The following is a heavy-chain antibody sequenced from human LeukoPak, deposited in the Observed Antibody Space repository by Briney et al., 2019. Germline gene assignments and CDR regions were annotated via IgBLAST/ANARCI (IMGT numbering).Heavy chain of an antibody. CDR3: AREGTQTYYDFWSGYGYFDY. Sequence: SETLSLTCTVSGGSISSYYWSWIRQPPGKGLEWIGYIYYSGSTNYNPSLKSRVTISVDTSKNQFSLKLSSVTAADTAVYYCAREGTQTYYDFWSGYGYFDYWGQGTLVTVSS. J-gene: IGHJ4*02. CDR2: IYYSGST. V-gene: IGHV4-59*12. CDR1: GGSISSYY. D-gene: IGHD3-3*01.